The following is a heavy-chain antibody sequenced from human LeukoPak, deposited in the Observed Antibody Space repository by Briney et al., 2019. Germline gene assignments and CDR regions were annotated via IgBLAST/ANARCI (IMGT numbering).Heavy chain of an antibody. D-gene: IGHD5-18*01. CDR2: IYYSGST. V-gene: IGHV4-59*01. CDR1: GGSINSYY. J-gene: IGHJ4*02. Sequence: SETLSLTCTVSGGSINSYYWSWIRQPPGKGLEWIGYIYYSGSTYYNPSLKSRVTISIDTSKNQFSLNLSSVTAADTAVYYCAREGYSYGSYVDYWGQGTLVTVSS. CDR3: AREGYSYGSYVDY.